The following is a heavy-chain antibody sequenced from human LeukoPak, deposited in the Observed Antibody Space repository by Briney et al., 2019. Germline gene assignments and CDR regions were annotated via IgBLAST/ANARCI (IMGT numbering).Heavy chain of an antibody. Sequence: PGGSLRLSCAASGFTFSSYAMSWVRQAPGKGLEWVSGISGSGGSADYAASVKGRFTISRDNSKNTLYLQMNSLRVEDTAVYYCAKDLNRPDWGQGTLVTVSS. J-gene: IGHJ4*02. CDR1: GFTFSSYA. CDR2: ISGSGGSA. CDR3: AKDLNRPD. V-gene: IGHV3-23*01.